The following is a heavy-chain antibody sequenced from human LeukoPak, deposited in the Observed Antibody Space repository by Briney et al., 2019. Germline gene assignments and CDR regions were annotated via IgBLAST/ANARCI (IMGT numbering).Heavy chain of an antibody. Sequence: GASVKVSCKAPGYTFTSYYMHWVRQAPGQGLEWMGIINPSGGSTSYAQKFQGRVTITRNTSISTAYMELSSLRSEDTAVYYCARVLGYSYGFGVENIWFDPWGQGTLVTVSS. CDR2: INPSGGST. V-gene: IGHV1-46*01. CDR3: ARVLGYSYGFGVENIWFDP. CDR1: GYTFTSYY. J-gene: IGHJ5*02. D-gene: IGHD5-18*01.